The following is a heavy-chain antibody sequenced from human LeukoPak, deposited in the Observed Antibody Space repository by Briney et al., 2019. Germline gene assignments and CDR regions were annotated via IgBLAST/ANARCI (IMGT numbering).Heavy chain of an antibody. CDR1: GGSFSGYY. J-gene: IGHJ6*03. V-gene: IGHV4-34*01. Sequence: SETLSLTCAVYGGSFSGYYWRWIRQPPGKGLEWIGEINHSGSTNYNPSLQSRVTISVDTTKNQFSLKLSSVTAADTAVYYCARGDYDYYSYYMDVWGKGTTVTVSS. D-gene: IGHD5-12*01. CDR2: INHSGST. CDR3: ARGDYDYYSYYMDV.